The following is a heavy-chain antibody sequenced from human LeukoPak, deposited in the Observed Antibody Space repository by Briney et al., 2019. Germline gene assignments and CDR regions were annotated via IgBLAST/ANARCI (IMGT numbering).Heavy chain of an antibody. CDR3: ARERDSSSWPHYGMDV. J-gene: IGHJ6*04. D-gene: IGHD6-13*01. V-gene: IGHV3-33*01. CDR1: GFTFSSYG. CDR2: IWYDGSNK. Sequence: GRSLRLSCAASGFTFSSYGMHWVRQAPGKGLEXXXVIWYDGSNKYYADSVKGRFTISRDNSKNTLYLQMNSLRAEDTAVYYCARERDSSSWPHYGMDVWGKGTTVTVSS.